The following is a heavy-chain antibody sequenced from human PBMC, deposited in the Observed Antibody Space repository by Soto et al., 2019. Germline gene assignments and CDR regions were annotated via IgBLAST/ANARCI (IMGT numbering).Heavy chain of an antibody. CDR1: GYTFTGYY. D-gene: IGHD3-10*01. V-gene: IGHV1-2*04. Sequence: ASVKVSCKASGYTFTGYYMHWVRQAPGQGLEWMGWINPNSGGTNYARKFQGWVTMTRDTSISTAYMELSRLRSDDTAVYYCARDPIYGSGSYYNYYYYGMDVWGQGTTVTVSS. CDR2: INPNSGGT. CDR3: ARDPIYGSGSYYNYYYYGMDV. J-gene: IGHJ6*02.